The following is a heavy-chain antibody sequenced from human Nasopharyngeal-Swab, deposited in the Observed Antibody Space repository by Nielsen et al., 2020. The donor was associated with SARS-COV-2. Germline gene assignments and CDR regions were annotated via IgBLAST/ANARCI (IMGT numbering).Heavy chain of an antibody. Sequence: GESLKISCVGSGFTVSSNIMSWVRQAPGKGLEWVSHVYSAGNAFYADSVRGRFTISRDDSKNTLYLQMNSLRAEDTAVYYCARDLRISGTTADALDIWGQGTMVTVSS. V-gene: IGHV3-53*01. D-gene: IGHD1-7*01. CDR2: VYSAGNA. J-gene: IGHJ3*02. CDR1: GFTVSSNI. CDR3: ARDLRISGTTADALDI.